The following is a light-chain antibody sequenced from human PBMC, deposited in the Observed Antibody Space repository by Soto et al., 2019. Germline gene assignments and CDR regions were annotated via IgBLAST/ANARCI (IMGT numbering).Light chain of an antibody. CDR2: DVS. V-gene: IGLV2-14*01. Sequence: QSALTQPASVSGSPGQSITISCTGTSSDVGGYNYVSWYQQHPGKAPKLMIYDVSNRPSGVSNRFSGSKSGNTASLTISGLQAEDEADYYCSSYRSSSTRKYVFGTGTKVTVL. CDR1: SSDVGGYNY. CDR3: SSYRSSSTRKYV. J-gene: IGLJ1*01.